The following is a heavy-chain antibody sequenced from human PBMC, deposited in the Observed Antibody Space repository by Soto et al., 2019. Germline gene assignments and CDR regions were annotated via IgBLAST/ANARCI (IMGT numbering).Heavy chain of an antibody. CDR2: LYDVDGT. CDR1: GLTVSGKKY. J-gene: IGHJ6*02. Sequence: PGGSLRLSCAAFGLTVSGKKYISWVRQAPGKGLEWVSALYDVDGTYYADSVKDRFTTSIDTSRTIVCLQMNSLRLDDTGVYVCATWDPKEHAYGNWGQGTTVSVSS. V-gene: IGHV3-53*01. CDR3: ATWDPKEHAYGN. D-gene: IGHD3-16*01.